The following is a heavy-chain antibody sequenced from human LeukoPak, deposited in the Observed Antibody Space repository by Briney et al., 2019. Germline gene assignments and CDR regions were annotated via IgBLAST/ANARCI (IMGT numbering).Heavy chain of an antibody. Sequence: SQTLSLTCTVSGGSISSGGYYWSWIRQPPGKGLEWIGYIYHSGSTYYNPSLKSRVTISVDRSRNQFSLKLSSVTAADTAVYYCASQSIAAAAFDIWGQGTMVTVSS. D-gene: IGHD6-13*01. V-gene: IGHV4-30-2*01. CDR3: ASQSIAAAAFDI. J-gene: IGHJ3*02. CDR1: GGSISSGGYY. CDR2: IYHSGST.